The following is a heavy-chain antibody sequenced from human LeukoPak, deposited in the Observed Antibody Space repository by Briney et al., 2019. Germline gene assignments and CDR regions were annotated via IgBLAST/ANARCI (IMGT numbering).Heavy chain of an antibody. CDR1: GFTFSSYW. D-gene: IGHD5-24*01. Sequence: GGSLRLSCAASGFTFSSYWMHWVRQAPGKGLVWVSRINSDGSSTSYADSVKGRFTISRDNAKNTLYLQMNSLRAEDTAVYYCEKEGDGYTYLDYWGQGTLVTVSS. J-gene: IGHJ4*02. CDR3: EKEGDGYTYLDY. CDR2: INSDGSST. V-gene: IGHV3-74*01.